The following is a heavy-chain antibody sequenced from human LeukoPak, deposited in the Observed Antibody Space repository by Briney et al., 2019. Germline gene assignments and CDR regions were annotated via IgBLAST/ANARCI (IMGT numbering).Heavy chain of an antibody. CDR3: ARWRGYSSGWSGPFDD. V-gene: IGHV1-2*02. CDR2: IDPNSGGT. Sequence: GASVKVSCKASGYTFTGYYMHWVRQAPGQGLEWMGWIDPNSGGTNYAQRFQGRVTMTRDTSINTGYMELSSLTSDDTAVYYCARWRGYSSGWSGPFDDWGQGTLVTVSS. CDR1: GYTFTGYY. J-gene: IGHJ4*02. D-gene: IGHD6-13*01.